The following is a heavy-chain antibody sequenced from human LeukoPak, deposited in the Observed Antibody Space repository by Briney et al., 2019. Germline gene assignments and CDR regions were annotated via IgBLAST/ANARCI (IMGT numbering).Heavy chain of an antibody. CDR3: ARLRTTSHGAFDI. Sequence: PSETLSLTCTVSGGSISSNSNYWGWIRQPPGKGLEWIGSIYYSGSTYYNLSLKSRVTISVDTSKNQFSLNLSSVTAADTAVYYCARLRTTSHGAFDIWGQGTMVTVSS. CDR1: GGSISSNSNY. CDR2: IYYSGST. D-gene: IGHD2-2*01. J-gene: IGHJ3*02. V-gene: IGHV4-39*01.